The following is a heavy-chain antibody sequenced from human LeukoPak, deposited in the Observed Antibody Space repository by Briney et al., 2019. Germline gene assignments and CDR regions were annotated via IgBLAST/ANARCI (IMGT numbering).Heavy chain of an antibody. CDR2: IRYDGSNK. D-gene: IGHD3-22*01. CDR3: AGETYYYDSSGYFDY. Sequence: GGSLRLSSAASGFTFSSYGMHWVRQAPGKGREWVAFIRYDGSNKYYADSVKGRFTISRDNSKNTLYLQMNSLRAEDTAVYYCAGETYYYDSSGYFDYWGQGTLVTVSS. V-gene: IGHV3-30*02. CDR1: GFTFSSYG. J-gene: IGHJ4*02.